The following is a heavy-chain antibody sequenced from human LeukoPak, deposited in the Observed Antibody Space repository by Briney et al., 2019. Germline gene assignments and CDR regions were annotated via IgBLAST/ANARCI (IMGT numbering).Heavy chain of an antibody. CDR1: GFIFSSYS. CDR3: ARASYNWNDLPNY. J-gene: IGHJ4*02. V-gene: IGHV3-48*01. CDR2: ISSSSRTI. Sequence: PGGSLRLSCATSGFIFSSYSMNWVRQAPGKGLEWVSYISSSSRTIYYADSAKGRFTISRDNAKNSLYLQMNSLRAEDTAVHYCARASYNWNDLPNYWGQGTLVTVSS. D-gene: IGHD1-1*01.